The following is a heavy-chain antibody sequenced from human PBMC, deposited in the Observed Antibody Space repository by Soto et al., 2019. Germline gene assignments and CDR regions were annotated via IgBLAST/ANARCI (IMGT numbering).Heavy chain of an antibody. V-gene: IGHV3-74*01. D-gene: IGHD5-18*01. CDR3: ARGEYSYGLDLDY. CDR1: GFTFSSYW. J-gene: IGHJ4*02. Sequence: EVQLVESGGGLVQPGGSLRLSCAASGFTFSSYWMHWVRQAPGKGLVWVSRINSDGSSTSYADSVKGRFTVSRDNAKNTVYLSMNSLRAEDTAVYYCARGEYSYGLDLDYWGQGTLVTVSS. CDR2: INSDGSST.